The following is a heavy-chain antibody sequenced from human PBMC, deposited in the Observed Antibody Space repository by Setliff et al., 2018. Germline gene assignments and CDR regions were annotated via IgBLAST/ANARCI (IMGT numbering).Heavy chain of an antibody. CDR2: IYYIGNT. CDR3: ARDYYGSGSPNTNWFDP. CDR1: GGSVDSPNFY. Sequence: PSETLSLTCSVSGGSVDSPNFYWTWIRQSPGKGLEWIGSIYYIGNTYYNPSLQSRVTISVDTSTNQFSLKLSSVTAADTAVYYCARDYYGSGSPNTNWFDPWGQGTLVTVSS. D-gene: IGHD3-10*01. V-gene: IGHV4-39*07. J-gene: IGHJ5*02.